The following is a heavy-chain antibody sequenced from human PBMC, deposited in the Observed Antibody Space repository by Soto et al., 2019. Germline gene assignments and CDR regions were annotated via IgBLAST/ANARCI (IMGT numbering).Heavy chain of an antibody. CDR1: GYTFTSFG. J-gene: IGHJ6*02. Sequence: ASVKVSCKASGYTFTSFGINWVRQAPGQGLEWMGWISGYNGNTNYAQNLQDRVTMTRDTSTSTAYMEPRSLRSDDTAVYYCARPTDFYYYAMDVWGQGTTVTVSS. V-gene: IGHV1-18*01. CDR2: ISGYNGNT. CDR3: ARPTDFYYYAMDV.